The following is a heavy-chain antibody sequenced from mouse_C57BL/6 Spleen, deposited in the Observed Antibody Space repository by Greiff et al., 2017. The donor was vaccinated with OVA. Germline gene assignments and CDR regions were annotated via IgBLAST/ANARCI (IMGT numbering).Heavy chain of an antibody. CDR2: ISSGSSTI. Sequence: EVQLVESGGGLVKPGGSLKLSCAASGFTFSDYGMHWVRQAPEKGLEWVAYISSGSSTIYYADTVKGRFTISRDNAKNTLFLQMTSLRSEDTAMYYCARGSITTVVARYYFDYWGQGTTLTVSS. D-gene: IGHD1-1*01. J-gene: IGHJ2*01. CDR3: ARGSITTVVARYYFDY. V-gene: IGHV5-17*01. CDR1: GFTFSDYG.